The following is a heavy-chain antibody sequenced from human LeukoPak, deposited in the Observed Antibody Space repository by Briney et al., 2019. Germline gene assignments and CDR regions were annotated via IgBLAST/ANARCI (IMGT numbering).Heavy chain of an antibody. J-gene: IGHJ4*02. V-gene: IGHV4-59*11. Sequence: SESLTLTCSVSGGSFSSHYWSWIRQPPGKGLELIGHIHDTGSTFCNPSLRVRVTISLDTSNNHFSMKLTSMTAADTAVYYCARFSSGCSTSSCYFAYWGQGTLVTVS. D-gene: IGHD2-2*01. CDR1: GGSFSSHY. CDR2: IHDTGST. CDR3: ARFSSGCSTSSCYFAY.